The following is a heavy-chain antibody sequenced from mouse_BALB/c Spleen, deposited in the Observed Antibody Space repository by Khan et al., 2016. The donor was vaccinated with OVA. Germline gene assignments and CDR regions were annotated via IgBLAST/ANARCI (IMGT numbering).Heavy chain of an antibody. Sequence: QVRLQQSGPGLVQPSQSLSITCTVSGFSLTTYGVHWVRQSPGKGLEWLGVIWSGGSTDYNAAFISRLSIGKDSSKSQVFFKMNSLQVNDTAIYYCARNYDYDEGLAYWGQGTLVTVSA. CDR1: GFSLTTYG. CDR3: ARNYDYDEGLAY. CDR2: IWSGGST. V-gene: IGHV2-2*02. J-gene: IGHJ3*01. D-gene: IGHD2-4*01.